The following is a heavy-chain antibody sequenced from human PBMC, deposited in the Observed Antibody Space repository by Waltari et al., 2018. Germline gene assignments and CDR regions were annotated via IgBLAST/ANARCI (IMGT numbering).Heavy chain of an antibody. V-gene: IGHV1-69*02. J-gene: IGHJ4*02. Sequence: QVQLVQSGAEVKKPGSSVKVSCKASGGTFSSYTISRVRQAPGQGLEWMGRIIPILGIANYAQKFQGRVTITADKSTSTAYMELSSLRSEDTAVYYCARMRSGVLSSWFYYFDYWGQGTLVTVSS. CDR2: IIPILGIA. CDR3: ARMRSGVLSSWFYYFDY. D-gene: IGHD6-13*01. CDR1: GGTFSSYT.